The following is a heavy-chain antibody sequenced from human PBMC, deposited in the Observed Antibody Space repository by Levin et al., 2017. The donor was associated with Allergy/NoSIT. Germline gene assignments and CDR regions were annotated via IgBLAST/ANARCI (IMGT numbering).Heavy chain of an antibody. Sequence: SETLSLTCAVYGGSFSGYYWSWIRQPPGKGLEWIGEINHSGSTNYNPSLKSRVTISVDTSKNQFSLKLSSVTAADTAVYYCARALLRSYLRRQNWFDPWGQGTLVTVSS. J-gene: IGHJ5*02. CDR1: GGSFSGYY. V-gene: IGHV4-34*01. CDR3: ARALLRSYLRRQNWFDP. CDR2: INHSGST. D-gene: IGHD3-16*01.